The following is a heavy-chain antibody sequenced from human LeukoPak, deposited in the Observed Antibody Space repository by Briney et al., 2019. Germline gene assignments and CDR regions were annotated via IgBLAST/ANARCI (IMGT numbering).Heavy chain of an antibody. CDR3: ARTGVIVGATSGWFHP. CDR1: GFSLRTSGMC. Sequence: SGPALVKPTQTLTLTCTVCGFSLRTSGMCVSWIRQPPGKALEWLARIDWDDDKYYSTSLKTRLTISKDTSKNQVVLTMTNMDPVDTATYYCARTGVIVGATSGWFHPWGQGTLVTVSS. CDR2: IDWDDDK. V-gene: IGHV2-70*11. D-gene: IGHD1-26*01. J-gene: IGHJ5*02.